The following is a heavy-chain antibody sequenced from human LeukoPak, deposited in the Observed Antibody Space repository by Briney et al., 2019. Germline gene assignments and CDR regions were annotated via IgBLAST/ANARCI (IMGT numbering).Heavy chain of an antibody. J-gene: IGHJ4*02. Sequence: ASVKVSCKASGGTFSSYAISWVRQAPGQGLEWMGRMDPNVDDRKYAQKFQGRVTMTRDTSTNTAYMELSSLRSDDTAMYYCARDAAVVGQGSEYWGQGTLVTVSS. CDR1: GGTFSSYA. CDR2: MDPNVDDR. CDR3: ARDAAVVGQGSEY. V-gene: IGHV1-2*06. D-gene: IGHD6-19*01.